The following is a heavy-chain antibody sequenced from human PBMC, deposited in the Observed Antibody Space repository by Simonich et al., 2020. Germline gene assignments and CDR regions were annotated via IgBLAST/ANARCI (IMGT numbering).Heavy chain of an antibody. CDR3: ARYSYSSWYFDL. Sequence: QVQLVQSGAEVKKPGASVKVSCKASGYTFTGYYMHWVRQAPGQGLECMGWSHPNRGGTNYAQKFQRRVTMTRDTSISTAYLELSRLRSDDTAVYYCARYSYSSWYFDLWGRGTLVTVSS. D-gene: IGHD6-13*01. V-gene: IGHV1-2*02. CDR1: GYTFTGYY. J-gene: IGHJ2*01. CDR2: SHPNRGGT.